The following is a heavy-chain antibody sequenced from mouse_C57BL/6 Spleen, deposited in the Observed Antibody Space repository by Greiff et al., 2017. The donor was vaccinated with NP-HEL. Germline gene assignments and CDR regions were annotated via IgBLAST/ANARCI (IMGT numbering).Heavy chain of an antibody. CDR2: IDPENGDT. D-gene: IGHD1-1*01. CDR1: GFNITDDY. CDR3: TTLYGSSYPFAY. J-gene: IGHJ3*01. Sequence: EVQLQQSGAELVRPGASVKLSCTASGFNITDDYMHWVKQRPEQGLEWIGWIDPENGDTEYASKFQGKATITADTSSNTAYLQLSSLTSEDTAVYYCTTLYGSSYPFAYWGQGTLVTVSA. V-gene: IGHV14-4*01.